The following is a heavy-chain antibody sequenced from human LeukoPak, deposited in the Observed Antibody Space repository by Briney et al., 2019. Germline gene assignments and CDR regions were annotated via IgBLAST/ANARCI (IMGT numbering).Heavy chain of an antibody. CDR1: GGTFRSYA. D-gene: IGHD2/OR15-2a*01. CDR2: IIPIFDTP. Sequence: ASVKVSCKASGGTFRSYAISWVRQAPGQGLEWMGGIIPIFDTPNYALNFQGRVTITTDESTSTAYMELSSLRSEDTAVYYCARGGDSSTFYGAFDIWGQGTMVTVSS. J-gene: IGHJ3*02. V-gene: IGHV1-69*05. CDR3: ARGGDSSTFYGAFDI.